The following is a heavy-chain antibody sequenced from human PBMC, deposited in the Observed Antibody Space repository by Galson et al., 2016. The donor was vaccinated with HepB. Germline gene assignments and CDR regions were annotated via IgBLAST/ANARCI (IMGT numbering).Heavy chain of an antibody. CDR3: TTHEDY. CDR1: GFSFSHAW. Sequence: SLRLSCAASGFSFSHAWLSWIRQAPGKSLEWVGRIKRKRDGETRDYAAAVKGRFTIYRDDSKNTLSLQMDSLKSEDTAIYYCTTHEDYWGQGTLVAVSS. J-gene: IGHJ4*02. CDR2: IKRKRDGETR. V-gene: IGHV3-15*01.